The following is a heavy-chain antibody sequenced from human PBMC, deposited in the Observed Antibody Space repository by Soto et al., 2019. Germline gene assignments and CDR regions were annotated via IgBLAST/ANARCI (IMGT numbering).Heavy chain of an antibody. CDR2: ISSSSSYI. D-gene: IGHD3-10*01. V-gene: IGHV3-21*01. J-gene: IGHJ4*02. CDR1: GFTFSSYS. Sequence: EVQLVKSGGGLVKPGGSLRLSCAASGFTFSSYSMNWVRQAPGKGLEWVSSISSSSSYIYYADSVKGRFTISRDNAKNSLYLQMNSLRAEDTAVYYCASLEPTYYYGSGSYFPPGWGQGTLVTVSS. CDR3: ASLEPTYYYGSGSYFPPG.